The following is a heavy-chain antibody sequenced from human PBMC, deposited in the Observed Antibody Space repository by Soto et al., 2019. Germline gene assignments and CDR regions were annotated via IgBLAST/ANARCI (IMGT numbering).Heavy chain of an antibody. J-gene: IGHJ4*02. V-gene: IGHV4-59*01. Sequence: PSETLSLTCTVSGDSISDYYWSWIRQPPGKGLEWTGYIYYSSSNYNPSLKSRVTMSVDTSKNQLSLKLRSVTAADTAVYYCARWGGHKFDHWGQGILVTVSS. CDR2: IYYSSS. CDR1: GDSISDYY. D-gene: IGHD2-15*01. CDR3: ARWGGHKFDH.